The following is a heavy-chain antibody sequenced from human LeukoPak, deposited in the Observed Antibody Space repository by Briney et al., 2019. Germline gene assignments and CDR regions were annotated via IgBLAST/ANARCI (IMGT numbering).Heavy chain of an antibody. V-gene: IGHV3-74*01. CDR1: GFTVSSNY. J-gene: IGHJ4*02. Sequence: GGSLRLSCAASGFTVSSNYMSWVRQAPGKGLVWVSRINSDGSGATYADSVKGRFTISRDNAKSTLYLQLNSLGAEDTAVYYCARDSLSSGCLDYWGQGTLVTVSS. CDR2: INSDGSGA. CDR3: ARDSLSSGCLDY. D-gene: IGHD3-22*01.